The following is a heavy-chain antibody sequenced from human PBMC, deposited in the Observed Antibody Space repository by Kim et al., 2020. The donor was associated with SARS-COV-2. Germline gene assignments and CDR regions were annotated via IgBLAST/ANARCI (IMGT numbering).Heavy chain of an antibody. J-gene: IGHJ4*02. V-gene: IGHV3-30-3*01. Sequence: GGSLRLSCAASGFTFSSYAMHWVRQAPGKGLEWVAVISYDGSNKYYADSVKGRFTISRDNSKNTLYLQMNSLRAEDTAVYYCARDPTLSGYYSPYYFDYWGQGTLVTVSS. D-gene: IGHD3-22*01. CDR3: ARDPTLSGYYSPYYFDY. CDR2: ISYDGSNK. CDR1: GFTFSSYA.